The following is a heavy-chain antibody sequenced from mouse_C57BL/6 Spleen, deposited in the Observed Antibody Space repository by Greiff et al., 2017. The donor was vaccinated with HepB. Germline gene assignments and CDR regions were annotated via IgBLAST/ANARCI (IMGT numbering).Heavy chain of an antibody. Sequence: VQLQQSGPELVKPGASVKISCKASGYTFTDYYMNWVKQSHGKSLEWIGEINPNNGGTSYNQKFKGKATLTVDKSSSTAYMEIRSLTSEDSAVYYCASADSSGYVAGYWGQGTTLTVSS. CDR3: ASADSSGYVAGY. J-gene: IGHJ2*01. V-gene: IGHV1-26*01. CDR1: GYTFTDYY. CDR2: INPNNGGT. D-gene: IGHD3-2*02.